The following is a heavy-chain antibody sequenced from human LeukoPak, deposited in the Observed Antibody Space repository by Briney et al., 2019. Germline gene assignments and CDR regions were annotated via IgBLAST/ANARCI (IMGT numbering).Heavy chain of an antibody. J-gene: IGHJ4*02. CDR2: INTKTGKP. Sequence: GASVKVSCKASGYTFTDYAMNWVRQAPGQGLEWMGWINTKTGKPRYAQGFTGRFVFSLDTSVSTAYLQISSLEAEDTAVYYCARGHLEYGGYSWGQGTLVTVSS. V-gene: IGHV7-4-1*02. D-gene: IGHD5-12*01. CDR3: ARGHLEYGGYS. CDR1: GYTFTDYA.